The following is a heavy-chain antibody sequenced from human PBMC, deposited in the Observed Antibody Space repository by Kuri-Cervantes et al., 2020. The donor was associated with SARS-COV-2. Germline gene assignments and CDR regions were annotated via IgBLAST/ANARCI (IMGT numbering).Heavy chain of an antibody. CDR1: GDSISGYY. Sequence: GSLRLSCTVSGDSISGYYWSWIRQPAGKGLEWIGRVYPSGGTNNNPSLKRRVTMSVDTSKNQFSLKLTSVTAADTAVYYCARSRDGYSYNYWGQGTLVTVSS. CDR2: VYPSGGT. D-gene: IGHD5-24*01. V-gene: IGHV4-4*07. J-gene: IGHJ4*02. CDR3: ARSRDGYSYNY.